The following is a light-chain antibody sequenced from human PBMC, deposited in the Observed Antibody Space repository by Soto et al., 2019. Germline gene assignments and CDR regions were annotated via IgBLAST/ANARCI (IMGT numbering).Light chain of an antibody. CDR2: GAS. J-gene: IGKJ5*01. Sequence: EIVMTQSPGTLSVSPGERATLSCRASQSLGSNLAWYQQKPGQAPRLLIYGASTRATGIPARFSGSGSGTDFSLTISRLEPEDFAVYHCQQYSSSPRTFGQGTRLEIK. CDR1: QSLGSN. V-gene: IGKV3-15*01. CDR3: QQYSSSPRT.